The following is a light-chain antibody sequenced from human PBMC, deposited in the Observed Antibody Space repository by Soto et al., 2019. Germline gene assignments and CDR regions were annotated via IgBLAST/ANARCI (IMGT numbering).Light chain of an antibody. CDR3: QQSYSTWT. V-gene: IGKV1-39*01. J-gene: IGKJ1*01. Sequence: DIQMTQSPSSLSASVGDRVTITCRASQSISSNLNWYQQKAGKAPKLLIYAASSLQSGVPSRFSGSGSGTDFTLTISSLQPEDFATYYCQQSYSTWTFGQGTKVDIK. CDR1: QSISSN. CDR2: AAS.